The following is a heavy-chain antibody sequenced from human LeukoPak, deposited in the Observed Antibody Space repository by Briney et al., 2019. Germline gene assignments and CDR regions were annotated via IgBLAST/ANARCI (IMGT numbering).Heavy chain of an antibody. CDR1: GGTFSKYT. D-gene: IGHD5-18*01. Sequence: ASVKVSCKASGGTFSKYTISWVRQRPGQGLEWMGGITPLFGTANYAQKFQGRVTITADESASTAYMELSSLRSEDTAVYYCARGSDPTDTAMGHYYYYYGMDVWGQGTTVTVSS. CDR2: ITPLFGTA. J-gene: IGHJ6*02. CDR3: ARGSDPTDTAMGHYYYYYGMDV. V-gene: IGHV1-69*13.